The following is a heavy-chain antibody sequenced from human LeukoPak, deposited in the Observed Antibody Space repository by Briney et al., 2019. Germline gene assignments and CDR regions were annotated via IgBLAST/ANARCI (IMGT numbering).Heavy chain of an antibody. V-gene: IGHV4-39*01. CDR1: GGSISSSSYY. CDR3: ASSGRFDY. J-gene: IGHJ4*02. Sequence: SETLSLTCTVSGGSISSSSYYWGWIRQPPGKGLEWIGSIYYSGSTYYNPSLKSRVTISVDTSKNQFSLKLSSVTAAYTAVYYCASSGRFDYWGQGTLVTVSS. CDR2: IYYSGST. D-gene: IGHD2-8*02.